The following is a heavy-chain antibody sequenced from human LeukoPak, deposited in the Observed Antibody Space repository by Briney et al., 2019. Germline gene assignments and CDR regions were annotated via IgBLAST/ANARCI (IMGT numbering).Heavy chain of an antibody. D-gene: IGHD6-13*01. J-gene: IGHJ5*02. CDR2: INPNSGGT. V-gene: IGHV1-2*02. Sequence: GASVKVSCKASGYTFTGYYMHWVRQAPGQGLEWMGWINPNSGGTNYAQKFQGRVTMTRDTSISTVYMELSRLRPDDTAVYYCARIIRGAAAGNNWFDPWGQGTLVTVSS. CDR3: ARIIRGAAAGNNWFDP. CDR1: GYTFTGYY.